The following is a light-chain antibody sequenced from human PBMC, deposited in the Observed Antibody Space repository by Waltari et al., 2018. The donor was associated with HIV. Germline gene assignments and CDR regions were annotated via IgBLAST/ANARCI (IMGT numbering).Light chain of an antibody. CDR3: SSYTSSSWV. V-gene: IGLV2-14*03. CDR2: DVT. J-gene: IGLJ3*02. Sequence: QSALTQPASVSGSPGQSITISCTGISSDVDYYNFDCCYQQHPGKAPKLMIYDVTHRPSGVSHRFSGSKSGNTASLTISGLQAEDEADYYCSSYTSSSWVFGGGTKLTVL. CDR1: SSDVDYYNF.